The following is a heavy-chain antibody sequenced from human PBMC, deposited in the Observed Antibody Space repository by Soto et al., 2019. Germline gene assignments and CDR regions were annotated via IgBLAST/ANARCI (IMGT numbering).Heavy chain of an antibody. Sequence: LRLSCAASGFTFDDFAMCWVRQVPGKGLEWISLVNWDGDTTFYADSVKGRFIISRDNSKNSVYLQMNSLRSEDSAMYYCAKGATVTPHYQYYGMDVWGQGTTVTVSS. J-gene: IGHJ6*02. CDR1: GFTFDDFA. V-gene: IGHV3-43D*04. CDR3: AKGATVTPHYQYYGMDV. D-gene: IGHD4-17*01. CDR2: VNWDGDTT.